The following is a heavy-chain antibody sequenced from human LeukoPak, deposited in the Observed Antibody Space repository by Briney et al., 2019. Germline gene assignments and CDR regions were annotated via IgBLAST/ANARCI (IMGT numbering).Heavy chain of an antibody. Sequence: SVKVSCKASGGTFSSYAISWVRQAPGQGLEWMGGIIPIFGTANYAQKFQGRVTITADESTSTAYMELSSLRSEDTAVYYCARGRGRYYYDSSGYYLDYWGQGTLVTVSS. CDR1: GGTFSSYA. CDR2: IIPIFGTA. CDR3: ARGRGRYYYDSSGYYLDY. D-gene: IGHD3-22*01. J-gene: IGHJ4*02. V-gene: IGHV1-69*13.